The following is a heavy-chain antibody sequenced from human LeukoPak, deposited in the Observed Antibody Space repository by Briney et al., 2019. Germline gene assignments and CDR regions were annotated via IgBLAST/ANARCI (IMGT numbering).Heavy chain of an antibody. V-gene: IGHV1-69*05. Sequence: SVKVSCKASGGTFSSYAISWVRQAPGQGLEWMGGIIPIFGTANYAQKFQGRVTITMDESTSTAYMELSSLRSEDTAVYYCARGWAQKTYYYDSSGYYYLSNWFDPWGRGTLVTVSS. J-gene: IGHJ5*02. CDR3: ARGWAQKTYYYDSSGYYYLSNWFDP. CDR2: IIPIFGTA. D-gene: IGHD3-22*01. CDR1: GGTFSSYA.